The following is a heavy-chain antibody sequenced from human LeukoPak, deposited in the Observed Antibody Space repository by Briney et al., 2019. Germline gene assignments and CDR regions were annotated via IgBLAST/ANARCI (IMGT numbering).Heavy chain of an antibody. Sequence: GASVKVSCKASGGTFSSYAISWGRQAPGQGLEWMGRIIPILGIANYAQKFQGRVTITADKSTSTAYMELSSLRSEDTAVYYCARQLLGGWFDPWGQGTLVTVSS. V-gene: IGHV1-69*04. CDR3: ARQLLGGWFDP. D-gene: IGHD3-10*01. J-gene: IGHJ5*02. CDR1: GGTFSSYA. CDR2: IIPILGIA.